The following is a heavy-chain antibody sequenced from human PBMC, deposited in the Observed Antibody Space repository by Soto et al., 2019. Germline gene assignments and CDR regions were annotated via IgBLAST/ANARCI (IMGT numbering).Heavy chain of an antibody. CDR2: INPNSGDT. J-gene: IGHJ6*02. CDR3: ARAPGVRGVPSYGMDV. V-gene: IGHV1-2*02. CDR1: GYTFTDYF. D-gene: IGHD3-10*01. Sequence: QVQLIQSGAEVKKPGASVKVSCKASGYTFTDYFIHWVRQAPGQGLEWMGWINPNSGDTNYAPKFQGRVTMTTDTSISTAYMELSRLRSDDTAVCYCARAPGVRGVPSYGMDVWGQGTTDTVSS.